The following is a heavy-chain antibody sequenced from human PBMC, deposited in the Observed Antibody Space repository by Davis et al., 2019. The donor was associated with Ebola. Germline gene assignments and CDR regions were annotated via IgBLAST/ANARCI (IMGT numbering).Heavy chain of an antibody. CDR2: IFYSRSA. Sequence: SETLSLTCTVSACSISSSSYYWGWIRQPPGKGLEWIWNIFYSRSAYFNPSHKSRVTMSVDTSKNQFSLRLSSLTAEDTAVYYCARLPPDSSSWMKLDVWGKGTTVTVS. CDR1: ACSISSSSYY. V-gene: IGHV4-39*01. J-gene: IGHJ6*03. CDR3: ARLPPDSSSWMKLDV. D-gene: IGHD6-13*01.